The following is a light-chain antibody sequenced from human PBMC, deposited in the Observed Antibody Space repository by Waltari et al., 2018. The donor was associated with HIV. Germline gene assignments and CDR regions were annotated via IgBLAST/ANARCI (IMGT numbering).Light chain of an antibody. CDR2: EVS. CDR1: SSAIGIYNY. CDR3: SSYTSSITVV. Sequence: QSALTQPASVSGSPGQSITISCTGTSSAIGIYNYVSWYQQHPGKAPKLMIYEVSNRPSGVSNRFSGSKSGNTASLTISGLQAEDEADYYCSSYTSSITVVFGGGTKLTVL. V-gene: IGLV2-14*01. J-gene: IGLJ2*01.